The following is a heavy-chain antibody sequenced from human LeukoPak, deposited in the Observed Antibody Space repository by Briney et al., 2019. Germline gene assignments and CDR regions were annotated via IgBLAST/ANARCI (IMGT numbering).Heavy chain of an antibody. D-gene: IGHD2-15*01. J-gene: IGHJ3*02. V-gene: IGHV3-7*01. CDR3: ARGGVVVDDAFDI. CDR1: GFTFSSYW. Sequence: PGGSLRLSCAASGFTFSSYWMSWVRQAPGKGLEWVANIKQDGSEKYYVDSVKGRFTISRDNAKNSLYLQMNSLRAEDTAVYYCARGGVVVDDAFDIWGQGTMVTVSS. CDR2: IKQDGSEK.